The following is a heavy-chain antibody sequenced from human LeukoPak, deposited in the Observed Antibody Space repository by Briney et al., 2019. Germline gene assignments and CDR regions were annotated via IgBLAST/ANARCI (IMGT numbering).Heavy chain of an antibody. CDR3: AKDFDSSGYDAFDI. J-gene: IGHJ3*02. V-gene: IGHV3-48*04. CDR2: ISSSSTI. D-gene: IGHD3-22*01. CDR1: GFTFSSYS. Sequence: GGSLRLSCAASGFTFSSYSMNWVRQAPGKGLEWVSYISSSSTIYYADSVKGRFTISRDNAKHSLYLQMNSLRAEDTALYYCAKDFDSSGYDAFDIWGQGTMVTVSS.